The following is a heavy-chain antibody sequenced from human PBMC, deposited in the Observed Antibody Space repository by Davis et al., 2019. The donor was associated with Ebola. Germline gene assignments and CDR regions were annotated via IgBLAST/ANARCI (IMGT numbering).Heavy chain of an antibody. CDR1: GFAFSSYD. J-gene: IGHJ4*02. V-gene: IGHV3-21*04. Sequence: GGSLRLSCAASGFAFSSYDMNWVRQAPGKGLEWVSSISKNSYYIYYADSLKGRFTISRDNAKNSLYLQMNSLRAEDTAVYYCARRADYWGQGTLVTVSS. CDR3: ARRADY. CDR2: ISKNSYYI.